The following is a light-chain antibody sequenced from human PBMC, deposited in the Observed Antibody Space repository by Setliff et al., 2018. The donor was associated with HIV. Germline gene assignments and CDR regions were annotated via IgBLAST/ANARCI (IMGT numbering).Light chain of an antibody. V-gene: IGLV2-11*01. J-gene: IGLJ3*02. CDR2: DVS. CDR3: CSYAGSYNWV. CDR1: SSDVGAYNY. Sequence: LAQPRSVSGSPGQSVTISCTGTSSDVGAYNYVSWYQQHPGKAPKLMICDVSKRPSGVPDRFSASKSGNTASLTISGLQAEDEADYYCCSYAGSYNWVFGGGTKVTVL.